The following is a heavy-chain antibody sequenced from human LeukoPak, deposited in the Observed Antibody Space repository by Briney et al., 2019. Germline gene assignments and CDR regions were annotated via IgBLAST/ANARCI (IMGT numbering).Heavy chain of an antibody. CDR3: VRDLQREQWLALAGYYYYYYGMDV. CDR1: GFTFSSYA. D-gene: IGHD6-19*01. J-gene: IGHJ6*02. V-gene: IGHV3-30-3*01. Sequence: GGSLRLSCAASGFTFSSYAMHWVRQAPGKGLEWVAVISYDGSNKYYADSVKGRFTISRDNSKNALYLQMNSLRAEDTAVYYCVRDLQREQWLALAGYYYYYYGMDVWGQGTTVTVPS. CDR2: ISYDGSNK.